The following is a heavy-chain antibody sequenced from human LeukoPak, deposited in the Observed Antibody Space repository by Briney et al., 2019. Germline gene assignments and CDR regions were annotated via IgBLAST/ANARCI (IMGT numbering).Heavy chain of an antibody. J-gene: IGHJ4*02. CDR3: ARTYNSGWLQFDY. V-gene: IGHV4-61*01. Sequence: SETLSLTCTVSGGSFSSGSYYWSWLRQPPGTGLEWIGYIYYSGSTNYNPSLKSRVTISVDTSKNQFSLKLSSVTAADTAVYYCARTYNSGWLQFDYWGQGTLVTVSS. CDR1: GGSFSSGSYY. CDR2: IYYSGST. D-gene: IGHD6-19*01.